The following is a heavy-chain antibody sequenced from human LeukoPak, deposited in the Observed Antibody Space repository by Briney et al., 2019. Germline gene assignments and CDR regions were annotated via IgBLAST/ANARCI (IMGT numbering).Heavy chain of an antibody. J-gene: IGHJ4*02. CDR3: ARGRRGYSSSWYPYYFDY. Sequence: SETLSLTCAVSGYSISNNYYWVWIRQPPGKGLEWIGEINHSGSTNYNPSLKSRVTISVDTSKNQFSLKLSSVTAADTAVYYCARGRRGYSSSWYPYYFDYWGQGTLVTVSS. V-gene: IGHV4-34*01. CDR1: GYSISNNYY. D-gene: IGHD6-13*01. CDR2: INHSGST.